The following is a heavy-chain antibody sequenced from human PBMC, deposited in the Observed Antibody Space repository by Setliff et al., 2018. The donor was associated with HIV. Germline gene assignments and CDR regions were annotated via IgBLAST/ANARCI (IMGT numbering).Heavy chain of an antibody. J-gene: IGHJ5*02. V-gene: IGHV4-38-2*02. CDR3: AREIIAAAGQDWFDP. CDR2: VYTTGIT. D-gene: IGHD6-13*01. Sequence: PSETLSLTCGVSGYSISSDYCWGWIRQPCVKGLEWIGRVYTTGITNYNPSLKSRVTISLATSKNQFSLHLNSVTAADTAVYYCAREIIAAAGQDWFDPWGQGTLVTVSS. CDR1: GYSISSDYC.